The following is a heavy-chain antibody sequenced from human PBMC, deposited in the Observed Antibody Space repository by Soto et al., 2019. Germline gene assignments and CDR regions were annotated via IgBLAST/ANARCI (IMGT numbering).Heavy chain of an antibody. CDR2: VNAGTGNT. J-gene: IGHJ4*02. V-gene: IGHV1-3*01. CDR1: GYTFTNYA. D-gene: IGHD6-19*01. Sequence: QVQLVQSGAEVKKPGASVKVSCKTSGYTFTNYAVQGVRQAPGQSLEWMGWVNAGTGNTRYSQKFQGRVTITRDTSATTAYMELSSLRSEDTAVYYCAGDGWVIDQFDYWGQGTLVTVSS. CDR3: AGDGWVIDQFDY.